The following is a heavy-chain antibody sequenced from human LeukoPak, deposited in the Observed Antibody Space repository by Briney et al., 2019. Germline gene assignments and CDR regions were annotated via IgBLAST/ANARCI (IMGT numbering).Heavy chain of an antibody. J-gene: IGHJ4*02. CDR2: IYYSGST. V-gene: IGHV4-30-4*01. D-gene: IGHD3-10*01. Sequence: PSETLSLTCTVSGGSISSGDYYWSWIRQPPGKGLEWIGYIYYSGSTHYNTSLKSRITISVDTSKNQFSLKLSSVTAADTAVYYCASYYGSGSYPLFNYWGQGTLVTVSS. CDR3: ASYYGSGSYPLFNY. CDR1: GGSISSGDYY.